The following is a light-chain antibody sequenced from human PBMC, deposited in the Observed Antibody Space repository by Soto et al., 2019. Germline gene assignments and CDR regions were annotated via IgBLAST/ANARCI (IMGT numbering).Light chain of an antibody. CDR3: QLRSNWPPYT. J-gene: IGKJ2*01. CDR1: QSLSSY. V-gene: IGKV3-11*01. Sequence: EIVLTQSPATLSLSPGERATLSCRASQSLSSYSAWYQQKPGQAPRLLIYDASTRATGIPARFSGSGSGTDFTLTISSLEPEDFAVYYCQLRSNWPPYTFGQGTKLEIK. CDR2: DAS.